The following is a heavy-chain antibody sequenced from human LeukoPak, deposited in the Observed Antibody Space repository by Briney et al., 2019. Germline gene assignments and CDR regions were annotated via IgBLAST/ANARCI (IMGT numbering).Heavy chain of an antibody. CDR3: AAHNPITAALEP. V-gene: IGHV3-21*01. CDR1: GFTFSSYS. Sequence: GGSLRLSCAASGFTFSSYSINWVRQAPGKGLEWVSSITSSGSYIYYADSVMGRFTISRDHAKGSLYLQMNSLKDEDTAVYYCAAHNPITAALEPWGQGTLVTVSS. CDR2: ITSSGSYI. D-gene: IGHD6-13*01. J-gene: IGHJ5*02.